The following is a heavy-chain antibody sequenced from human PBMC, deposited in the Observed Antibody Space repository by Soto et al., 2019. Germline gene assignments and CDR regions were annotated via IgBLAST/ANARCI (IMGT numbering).Heavy chain of an antibody. Sequence: LRLSCTASGFLFNTYAMHWVRQAPGKGLEWVAVISYDARNTYYADSVKGRFTISRDNSKNALYLQMNSLRPEDTAVYYCARPGSGYDVLTGQYFYYFHAVDVWGQGTTVTVSS. V-gene: IGHV3-30*04. CDR3: ARPGSGYDVLTGQYFYYFHAVDV. CDR2: ISYDARNT. J-gene: IGHJ6*02. D-gene: IGHD3-9*01. CDR1: GFLFNTYA.